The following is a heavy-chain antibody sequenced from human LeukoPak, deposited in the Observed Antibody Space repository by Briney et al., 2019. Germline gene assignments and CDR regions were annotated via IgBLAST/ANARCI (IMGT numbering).Heavy chain of an antibody. V-gene: IGHV4-39*01. J-gene: IGHJ5*02. CDR3: ARVLRIFDRVTVAGSKFDP. CDR1: GGSISSSSYY. CDR2: IYYSGST. D-gene: IGHD6-19*01. Sequence: SETLSLTCTVSGGSISSSSYYWGWIRQPPGKGLEWIGRIYYSGSTYYNPSLKSRVTISVDTSKNQFSLKLSSVTAADTAVYYCARVLRIFDRVTVAGSKFDPWGQGTLVTVSS.